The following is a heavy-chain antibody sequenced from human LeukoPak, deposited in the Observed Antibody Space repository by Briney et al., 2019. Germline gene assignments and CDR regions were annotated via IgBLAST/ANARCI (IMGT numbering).Heavy chain of an antibody. CDR1: GFSFSTYG. CDR2: AQGDGRLQ. V-gene: IGHV3-33*01. D-gene: IGHD3-22*01. Sequence: GTSLRLSCAASGFSFSTYGMHWVRQAPGKGLEWVAAAQGDGRLQYYADTVKGRFTISKDISKSTLYVQMNSLRAEDTAVYYCATGGGFYYGHWGQGTLVTVSS. J-gene: IGHJ4*02. CDR3: ATGGGFYYGH.